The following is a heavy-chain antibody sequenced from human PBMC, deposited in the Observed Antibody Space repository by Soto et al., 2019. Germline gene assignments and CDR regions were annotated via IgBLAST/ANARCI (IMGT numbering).Heavy chain of an antibody. CDR1: GYTFTSYD. CDR3: ASGSSWASNHAFDI. J-gene: IGHJ3*02. CDR2: MNPHSGNT. D-gene: IGHD6-13*01. Sequence: GASVKVSCKASGYTFTSYDINWVRQATGQGLEWMGRMNPHSGNTAYAQNFQGRVTMTRNTSISTAYMELSSLRSGDTAVYYCASGSSWASNHAFDIWGQGTMVTVSS. V-gene: IGHV1-8*01.